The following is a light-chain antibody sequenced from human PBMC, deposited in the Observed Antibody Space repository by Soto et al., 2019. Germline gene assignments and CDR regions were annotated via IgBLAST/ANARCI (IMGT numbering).Light chain of an antibody. CDR2: EVN. J-gene: IGLJ1*01. CDR3: SSYGGRDNYV. V-gene: IGLV2-8*01. CDR1: RSDVGGYNY. Sequence: QSALTQPPSASGSPAQSVTISCTGTRSDVGGYNYVSWYQQYPGKAPKLMIYEVNKRPSGVPDRFSGSKSGNTASLTVSGLQAEDEADYYCSSYGGRDNYVFGTGTKLTVL.